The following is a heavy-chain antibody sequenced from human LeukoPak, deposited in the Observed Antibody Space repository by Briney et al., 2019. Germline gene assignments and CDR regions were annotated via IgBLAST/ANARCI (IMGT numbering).Heavy chain of an antibody. D-gene: IGHD3-10*01. J-gene: IGHJ4*02. CDR2: IRYDGSNK. Sequence: GGSLRLSCAAPGFTFSNYGMHWVRQAPGKGLEWVTFIRYDGSNKYYADSVKGRFTISRDNSKNTLYLQMNSLRAEDTAVYYCAKDFLKSISLIRGIRSWVGYFDYWGQGTLVTVSS. CDR1: GFTFSNYG. V-gene: IGHV3-30*02. CDR3: AKDFLKSISLIRGIRSWVGYFDY.